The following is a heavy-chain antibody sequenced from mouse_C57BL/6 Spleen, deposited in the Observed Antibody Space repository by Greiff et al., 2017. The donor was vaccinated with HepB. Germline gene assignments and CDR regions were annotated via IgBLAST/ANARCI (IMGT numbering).Heavy chain of an antibody. CDR3: ASDYYGSSWNYAMDY. CDR2: IDPNSGGT. Sequence: QVQLQQPGAELVKPGASVKLSCKASGYTFTSYWMHWVKLRPGRGLEWIGRIDPNSGGTKYNEKFKSKATLTVDKPSSTAYMQLSSLTSEDSAVYYCASDYYGSSWNYAMDYWGQGTSVTVSS. D-gene: IGHD1-1*01. J-gene: IGHJ4*01. V-gene: IGHV1-72*01. CDR1: GYTFTSYW.